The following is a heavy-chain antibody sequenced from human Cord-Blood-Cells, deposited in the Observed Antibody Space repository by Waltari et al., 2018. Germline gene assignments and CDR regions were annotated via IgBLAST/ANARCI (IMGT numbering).Heavy chain of an antibody. CDR3: ASGLDTLGGDY. V-gene: IGHV4-34*01. Sequence: QVQLQQWGAGLLKPSETLSLTCAVYGVSFSGYYWSWIRQPPGKGLEWIGEIKHSGSTNYNTSLKSRVTISVDTSKNQFSLKLSSVTAADTAVYYCASGLDTLGGDYWGQGTLVTVSS. CDR1: GVSFSGYY. J-gene: IGHJ4*02. D-gene: IGHD5-18*01. CDR2: IKHSGST.